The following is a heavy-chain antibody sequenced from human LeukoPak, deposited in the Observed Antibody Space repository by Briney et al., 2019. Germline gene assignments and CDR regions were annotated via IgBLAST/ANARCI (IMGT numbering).Heavy chain of an antibody. CDR2: ISAYNGNT. Sequence: GASVKVSCKASGYTFTSYGISWVRQAPGQGLEWMGWISAYNGNTNYAQKLQGRVTMTTDTSTSTAYMELRSLRSDDTAVYYCARDPTLVVVNIFDYWGQGTLVTVSS. CDR3: ARDPTLVVVNIFDY. V-gene: IGHV1-18*01. J-gene: IGHJ4*02. D-gene: IGHD2-15*01. CDR1: GYTFTSYG.